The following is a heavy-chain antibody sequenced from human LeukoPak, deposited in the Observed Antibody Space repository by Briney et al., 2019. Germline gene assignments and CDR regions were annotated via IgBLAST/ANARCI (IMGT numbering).Heavy chain of an antibody. CDR1: GFTFSSYG. Sequence: GGSLRLSCAASGFTFSSYGMSWVRQAPGKGLEWVSGISGSGGDTYYADSVKGRLTISRDNSKNTLHLQMNSLRAEDTAVYYCAKATGTLGNWGQGTLVIVSS. V-gene: IGHV3-23*01. CDR3: AKATGTLGN. D-gene: IGHD1-1*01. CDR2: ISGSGGDT. J-gene: IGHJ4*02.